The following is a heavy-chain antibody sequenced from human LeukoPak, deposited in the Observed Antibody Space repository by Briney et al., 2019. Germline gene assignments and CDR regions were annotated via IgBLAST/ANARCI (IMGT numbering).Heavy chain of an antibody. Sequence: GGSLRLSCAASGFTFDDYGMSWVRQVPGKGLEWVSGINWKGDSAGYGESVKGRFTISRDSAKNSLYLRMNSLRAEDTALYYCTKIAGLDYFYYYMDVWGKGTTVTVSS. CDR3: TKIAGLDYFYYYMDV. D-gene: IGHD6-13*01. CDR1: GFTFDDYG. CDR2: INWKGDSA. J-gene: IGHJ6*03. V-gene: IGHV3-20*04.